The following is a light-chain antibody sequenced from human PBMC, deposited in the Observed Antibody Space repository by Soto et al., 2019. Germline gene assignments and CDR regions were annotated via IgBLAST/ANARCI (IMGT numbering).Light chain of an antibody. CDR3: QSYDSGLSGVV. CDR2: GDT. Sequence: QSVLTQPPSVSGAPGQRVTISCTGSRSNIGAGHDVHWYQQTPGTAPKLLMYGDTNRPSGVPDRFSGSKSGTSASLAITGLQAEDEADYYCQSYDSGLSGVVFGGGTKVTVL. J-gene: IGLJ2*01. CDR1: RSNIGAGHD. V-gene: IGLV1-40*01.